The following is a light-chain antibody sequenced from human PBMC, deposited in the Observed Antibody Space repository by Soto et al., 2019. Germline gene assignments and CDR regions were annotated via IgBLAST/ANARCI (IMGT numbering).Light chain of an antibody. V-gene: IGLV2-14*01. Sequence: QSVLTQPASVSGSPGQSITISCTGTRSDVGGYNYVSWYQQYPGKAPKLMIYHVSNRPSGVSNRFSGSKSGNSASLTISGLQAEDEADYYCSSYTSTSTYVFGTGTKLTVL. CDR2: HVS. CDR1: RSDVGGYNY. CDR3: SSYTSTSTYV. J-gene: IGLJ1*01.